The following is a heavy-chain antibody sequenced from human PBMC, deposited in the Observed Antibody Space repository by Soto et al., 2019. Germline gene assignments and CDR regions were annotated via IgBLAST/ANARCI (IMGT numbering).Heavy chain of an antibody. CDR1: GFTFRNYG. CDR2: IGLGSSTK. D-gene: IGHD2-15*01. V-gene: IGHV3-48*01. CDR3: ASEYCSGGSCYPPDY. Sequence: PGGSLRLSCAASGFTFRNYGMNWVRQAPGKGLEWVSYIGLGSSTKYYADSVEGRFTISRDNAKNSLYLQMNSLRAEDTAVYYCASEYCSGGSCYPPDYWGQGTLVTVSS. J-gene: IGHJ4*02.